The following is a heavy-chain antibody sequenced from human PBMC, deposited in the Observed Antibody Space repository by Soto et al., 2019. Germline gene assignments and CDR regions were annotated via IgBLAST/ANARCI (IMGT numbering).Heavy chain of an antibody. CDR2: INGDGSGT. D-gene: IGHD3-10*01. Sequence: EVQLVASGGGLVQPGGSLRLSCAASGFTFSGSWMHWVRQAPGKGLVWVSRINGDGSGTSYADFVKGRFTISRDDAKNTLFLQMNGLRAEDTAVYYCARGIFGSGTDNDYWGQGTLVTVSS. J-gene: IGHJ4*02. V-gene: IGHV3-74*01. CDR1: GFTFSGSW. CDR3: ARGIFGSGTDNDY.